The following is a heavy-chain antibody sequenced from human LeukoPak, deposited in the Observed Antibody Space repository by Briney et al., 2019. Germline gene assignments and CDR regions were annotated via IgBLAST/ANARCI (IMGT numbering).Heavy chain of an antibody. CDR1: GYTFIGYY. CDR2: INPNSGDT. V-gene: IGHV1-2*02. Sequence: ASVKVSCKASGYTFIGYYMHWVRQAPGQGLEWIGWINPNSGDTHSAPRFQGRVTMTRDTSISTAYMELSRLRSDDTAVYYCARFIAAAGTPFDYWGQGTLVTVSS. D-gene: IGHD6-13*01. CDR3: ARFIAAAGTPFDY. J-gene: IGHJ4*02.